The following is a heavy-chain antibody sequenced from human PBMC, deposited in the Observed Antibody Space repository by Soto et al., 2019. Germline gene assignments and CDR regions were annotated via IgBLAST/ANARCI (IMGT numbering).Heavy chain of an antibody. CDR2: ISYDGSNK. V-gene: IGHV3-30*18. J-gene: IGHJ6*02. CDR1: GFTFSSYG. CDR3: AKEGGFGMAMTYYYYGMDV. D-gene: IGHD3-10*01. Sequence: GGSLRLSCAASGFTFSSYGMHWVRQAPGKGLEWVAVISYDGSNKYYADSVKGRFTISRDNSKKTLYLQMNSLRAEDTAVYYCAKEGGFGMAMTYYYYGMDVWGQGTTVTVSS.